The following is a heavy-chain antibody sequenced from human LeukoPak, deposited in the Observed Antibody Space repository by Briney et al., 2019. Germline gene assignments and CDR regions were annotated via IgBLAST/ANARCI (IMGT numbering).Heavy chain of an antibody. J-gene: IGHJ4*02. Sequence: GGSLRLSCAASGFTVSTDHMSWVRQAPGKGLEWVAVVSSDGSTKYYADSVRGRFTISRDNSKNTLFLQMSSLRVEDTAVYYCAKSSYDSSGHYYVGNWGQGTLVTVSS. CDR2: VSSDGSTK. V-gene: IGHV3-30*18. D-gene: IGHD3-22*01. CDR3: AKSSYDSSGHYYVGN. CDR1: GFTVSTDH.